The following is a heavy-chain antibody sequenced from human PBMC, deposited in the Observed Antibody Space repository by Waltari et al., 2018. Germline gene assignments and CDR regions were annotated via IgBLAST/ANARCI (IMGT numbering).Heavy chain of an antibody. D-gene: IGHD3-3*01. Sequence: EVQLLESGGGLVQPGGSLRLSCAASGFTFSRYAMSWFRQAPGKGLEWVSAISGSGGSTYYADSVKGRFTISRDNSKNTLYLQMNSLRAEDTAVYYCAKFSVFGVVITGAGAFDIWGQGTMVTVSS. CDR2: ISGSGGST. CDR1: GFTFSRYA. J-gene: IGHJ3*02. V-gene: IGHV3-23*01. CDR3: AKFSVFGVVITGAGAFDI.